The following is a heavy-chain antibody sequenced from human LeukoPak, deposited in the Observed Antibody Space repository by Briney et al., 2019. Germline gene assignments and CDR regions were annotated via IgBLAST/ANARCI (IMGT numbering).Heavy chain of an antibody. CDR1: GFTVSSNY. CDR2: IYYSGST. J-gene: IGHJ4*02. CDR3: ARDSHYYGSGSLGGTFDY. D-gene: IGHD3-10*01. Sequence: GSLRLSCAASGFTVSSNYMGWIRQPPGKGLEWIGSIYYSGSTYYNPSLKSRVTISVDTSKNQFSLKLSSVTAADTAVYYCARDSHYYGSGSLGGTFDYWGQGTLVTVSS. V-gene: IGHV4-39*07.